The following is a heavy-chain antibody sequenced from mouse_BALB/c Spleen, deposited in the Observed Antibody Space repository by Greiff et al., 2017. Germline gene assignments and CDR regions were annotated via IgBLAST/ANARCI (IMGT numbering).Heavy chain of an antibody. J-gene: IGHJ4*01. D-gene: IGHD2-1*01. V-gene: IGHV1S16*01. CDR3: TSSEEGNLHGGYYAMDY. CDR1: GYTFTSYY. CDR2: INPSNGGT. Sequence: QVQLQQPGAELVKPGASVKLSCKASGYTFTSYYMYWVKQRPGQGLEWIGGINPSNGGTNFNEKFKSKATLTVDKSSSTAYMQLSSLTSEDSAVYYCTSSEEGNLHGGYYAMDYWGQGTSVTVSS.